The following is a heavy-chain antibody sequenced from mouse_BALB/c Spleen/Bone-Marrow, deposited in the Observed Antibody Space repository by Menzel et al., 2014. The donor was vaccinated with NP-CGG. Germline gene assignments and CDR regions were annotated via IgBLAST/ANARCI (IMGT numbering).Heavy chain of an antibody. V-gene: IGHV14-3*02. CDR2: IDPANGNT. CDR3: ATYYRYDRRFAY. J-gene: IGHJ3*01. Sequence: VQLQQSGAELVNPGASVKLSCTASGFNIKDTYMHWVKQRPEQGLEWIGRIDPANGNTKYDPKFQGKATITADTSSNTAYLQLSSLTSEDTAVYYCATYYRYDRRFAYWGQGTLVTVSA. CDR1: GFNIKDTY. D-gene: IGHD2-14*01.